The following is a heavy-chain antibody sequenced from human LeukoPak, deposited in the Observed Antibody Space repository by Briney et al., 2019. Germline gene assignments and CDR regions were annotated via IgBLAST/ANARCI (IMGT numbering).Heavy chain of an antibody. Sequence: PSETLSLTCTVSGGSISSYYWSWIRQPPGKGLEWIGYIYYSGSTNYNPSPKSRVTISVDTSKNQFSLKLSSVTAADTAVYYCARQRAARLGGIGYWGQGTLVTVSS. V-gene: IGHV4-59*08. J-gene: IGHJ4*02. CDR1: GGSISSYY. CDR3: ARQRAARLGGIGY. CDR2: IYYSGST. D-gene: IGHD6-6*01.